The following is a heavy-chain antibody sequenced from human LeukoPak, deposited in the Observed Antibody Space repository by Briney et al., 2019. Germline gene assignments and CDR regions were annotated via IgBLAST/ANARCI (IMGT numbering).Heavy chain of an antibody. J-gene: IGHJ4*02. CDR3: ARDSRAYTFPFDY. CDR2: ISPYNGDT. V-gene: IGHV1-18*04. Sequence: GASVKVSCKTSGYTFTSYAVGWVRQAPGQGLEWMGWISPYNGDTKYAQNVQGRLTLTTDTSTRTVYMELRSLRSDDTAVYYCARDSRAYTFPFDYWGQGTLVTASS. D-gene: IGHD2/OR15-2a*01. CDR1: GYTFTSYA.